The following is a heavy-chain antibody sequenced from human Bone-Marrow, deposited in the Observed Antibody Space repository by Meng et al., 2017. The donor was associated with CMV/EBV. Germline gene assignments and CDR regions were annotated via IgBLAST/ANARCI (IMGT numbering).Heavy chain of an antibody. J-gene: IGHJ6*02. CDR3: ARGPATVTYDGMDV. V-gene: IGHV4-31*03. Sequence: SETLSLTCTLSGGSVSSGGHYWSWLRQHPGKGLEWIGYIYYSGSTYYNPSLKSRVTISGDTSKNQFSLKLSSVTAADTAVYYCARGPATVTYDGMDVWGQGTTVTVSS. D-gene: IGHD4-11*01. CDR1: GGSVSSGGHY. CDR2: IYYSGST.